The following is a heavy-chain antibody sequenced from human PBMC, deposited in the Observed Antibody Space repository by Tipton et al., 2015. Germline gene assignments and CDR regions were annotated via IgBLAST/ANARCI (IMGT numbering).Heavy chain of an antibody. V-gene: IGHV3-23*01. J-gene: IGHJ6*02. Sequence: SLRLSCVVSGFTFSNYAMNWVRQAPGKGLEWVSSLSGGGAGTYYADSVKGRFTISRDNSRNTMYLQMTSLRVEDTAIYYCVKGKGPDSSGLYYSGMDVWGQGTTVTVSS. CDR2: LSGGGAGT. CDR1: GFTFSNYA. D-gene: IGHD3-22*01. CDR3: VKGKGPDSSGLYYSGMDV.